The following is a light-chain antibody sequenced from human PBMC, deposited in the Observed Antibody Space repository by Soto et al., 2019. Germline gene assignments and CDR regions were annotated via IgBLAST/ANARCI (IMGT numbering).Light chain of an antibody. V-gene: IGKV3-15*01. CDR1: QSISNN. CDR3: QQYGSSPWT. Sequence: EIAMTQSPATLSLSPGERATLSCMASQSISNNLAWYQQKPGQAPRLLIYGASTRANSIPARFSGSGSGTEFTLTISRLEPEDFAVYYCQQYGSSPWTFGQGTKVDIK. CDR2: GAS. J-gene: IGKJ1*01.